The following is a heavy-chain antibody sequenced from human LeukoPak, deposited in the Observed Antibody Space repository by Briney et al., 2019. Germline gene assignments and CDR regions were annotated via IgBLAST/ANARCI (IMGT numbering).Heavy chain of an antibody. CDR1: GFIFSNYA. Sequence: GGSLRLSCAGSGFIFSNYAMSWVRQAPGQGLEWVSTISNSGDATFYADAVKGRFTISRDNSKNTLYLQMYSLRAKDTAIYYCAKAPPYTKYFDYWGQGTLLTVSS. J-gene: IGHJ4*02. CDR3: AKAPPYTKYFDY. D-gene: IGHD1-1*01. V-gene: IGHV3-23*01. CDR2: ISNSGDAT.